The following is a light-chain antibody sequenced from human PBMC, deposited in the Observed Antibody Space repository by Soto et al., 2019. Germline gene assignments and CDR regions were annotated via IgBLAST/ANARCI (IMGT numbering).Light chain of an antibody. CDR1: SSDVGGYKY. CDR2: DVD. V-gene: IGLV2-14*01. Sequence: QSALTQPASGSGSPGQPITISCTGTSSDVGGYKYVSWYQQHPGKAPKLMIYDVDNRPSGVSNRFSGSKSGNTASLTISGLQDEDEADYYCSSHTSSSTVVFGGGTQLTVL. CDR3: SSHTSSSTVV. J-gene: IGLJ2*01.